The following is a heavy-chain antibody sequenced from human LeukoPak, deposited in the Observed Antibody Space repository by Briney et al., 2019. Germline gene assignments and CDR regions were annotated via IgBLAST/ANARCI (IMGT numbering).Heavy chain of an antibody. CDR3: ARFWDIVVVPAAIHNYYYYGMDV. Sequence: ASVKVSCKASGYTFTVYYMHWVRQAPGQGLEWMGWINPNSGGTNYAQKFQGRVTMTRDTSISTAYMELSRLRSDDTAVYYCARFWDIVVVPAAIHNYYYYGMDVWGQGTTVTVSS. CDR1: GYTFTVYY. CDR2: INPNSGGT. D-gene: IGHD2-2*02. V-gene: IGHV1-2*02. J-gene: IGHJ6*02.